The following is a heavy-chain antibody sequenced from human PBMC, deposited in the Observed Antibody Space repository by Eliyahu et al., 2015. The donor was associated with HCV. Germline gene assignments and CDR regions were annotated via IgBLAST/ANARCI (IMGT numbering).Heavy chain of an antibody. V-gene: IGHV3-7*01. CDR1: GFIFSSNW. J-gene: IGHJ4*02. Sequence: GSLRLSCAASGFIFSSNWMSWVRQAPGKGLEWVANINQDGSEKYYVDSVKGRFTISRDNAKNSLYLQMNSLRVEDTAVYYCSAGGHFDNWGQGILVTVSS. D-gene: IGHD6-13*01. CDR2: INQDGSEK. CDR3: SAGGHFDN.